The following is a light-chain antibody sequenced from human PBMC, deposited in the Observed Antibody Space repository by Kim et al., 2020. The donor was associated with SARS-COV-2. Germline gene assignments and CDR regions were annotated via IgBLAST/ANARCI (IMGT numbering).Light chain of an antibody. CDR2: GKN. V-gene: IGLV3-19*01. CDR3: NSRDSSGNHLGVV. Sequence: SSELTQDPAVSVALGQTVRITCQGASLRSYYASWYQQKPGQAPVLVIYGKNNRPSGIPDRFSGSSSGNTASLTITGAQAEDEADYYCNSRDSSGNHLGVV. CDR1: SLRSYY. J-gene: IGLJ2*01.